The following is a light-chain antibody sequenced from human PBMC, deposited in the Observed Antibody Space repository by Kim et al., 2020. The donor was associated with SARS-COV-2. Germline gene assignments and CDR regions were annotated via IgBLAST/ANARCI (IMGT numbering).Light chain of an antibody. Sequence: SYELTQPPSVSVSPGQTASITCSGDKLGDKYACWYQQKPGQSPVLVIYQDSKRPSGIPERFSGSNSGNTATLTISGTQAMEEAANYCQGGVSSTEVFGTG. V-gene: IGLV3-1*01. CDR2: QDS. J-gene: IGLJ1*01. CDR3: QGGVSSTEV. CDR1: KLGDKY.